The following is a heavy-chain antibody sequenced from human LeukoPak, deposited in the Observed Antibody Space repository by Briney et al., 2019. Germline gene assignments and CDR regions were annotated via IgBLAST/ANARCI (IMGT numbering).Heavy chain of an antibody. CDR1: GFTFSDYY. Sequence: GGSLRLSCAVSGFTFSDYYMSWIRQAPGKGLEWVSYISSSGSTMYYADSVKGRFTISRDNAENSLYLQMNSLRAEDTAVYYCARGGSVAAAAYYFYAMDIWGQGTTVTVSS. V-gene: IGHV3-11*01. CDR2: ISSSGSTM. D-gene: IGHD6-13*01. J-gene: IGHJ6*02. CDR3: ARGGSVAAAAYYFYAMDI.